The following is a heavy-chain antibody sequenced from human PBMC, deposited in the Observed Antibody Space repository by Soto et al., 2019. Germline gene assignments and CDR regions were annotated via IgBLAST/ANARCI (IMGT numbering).Heavy chain of an antibody. J-gene: IGHJ3*02. D-gene: IGHD3-16*01. CDR1: GGTFSSYA. Sequence: SVKVSCKASGGTFSSYAISWVRQAPGQGLEWMGGIIPIFGTANYAQKFQGRVTITADKSTSTAYMELSSLRSEDTAVYYCARVGAVLGAFDIWGQGTMVTVSS. CDR3: ARVGAVLGAFDI. CDR2: IIPIFGTA. V-gene: IGHV1-69*06.